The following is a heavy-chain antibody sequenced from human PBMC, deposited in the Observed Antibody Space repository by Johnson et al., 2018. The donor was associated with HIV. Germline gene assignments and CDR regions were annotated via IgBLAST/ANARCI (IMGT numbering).Heavy chain of an antibody. Sequence: QMQLVESGGGVVQPGKSLTLSCVGSGLSFSNFGIHWVRQAPGQGPEWVAVISFDGNLKKYADSVKGRFTISRDNSKKTLYLQMNSLRAEDTAVYYCARDDIFLDAFDIWGQGKMVTVSS. J-gene: IGHJ3*02. CDR2: ISFDGNLK. CDR1: GLSFSNFG. CDR3: ARDDIFLDAFDI. D-gene: IGHD3-9*01. V-gene: IGHV3-33*08.